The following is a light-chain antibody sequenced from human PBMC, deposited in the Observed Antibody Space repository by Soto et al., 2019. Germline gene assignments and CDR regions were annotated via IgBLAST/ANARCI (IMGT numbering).Light chain of an antibody. Sequence: DIQMTQSPSSVSASVGDRVTITCRASQDISNWLAWYQQKPGKAPKLLIYAASTLQSGVPSRFSGSGSGTDFTLTISSLQPEDFAAYYCQQANSFPPLTFGGGTKVEIK. J-gene: IGKJ4*01. CDR2: AAS. CDR1: QDISNW. V-gene: IGKV1-12*01. CDR3: QQANSFPPLT.